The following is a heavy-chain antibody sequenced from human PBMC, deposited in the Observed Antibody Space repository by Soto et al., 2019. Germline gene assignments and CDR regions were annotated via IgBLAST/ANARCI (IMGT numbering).Heavy chain of an antibody. V-gene: IGHV3-74*01. CDR3: ASQVAGVYYYGMDV. J-gene: IGHJ6*02. D-gene: IGHD6-19*01. CDR1: GFTFSSYW. Sequence: PGGSLRLSCAASGFTFSSYWMHWVRQAPGKGLVWVSRINSDGSSTSYADSVKGRFTISRDNAKNTLYLQMNSLRAEDTAVYYCASQVAGVYYYGMDVWGQGTTVTVSS. CDR2: INSDGSST.